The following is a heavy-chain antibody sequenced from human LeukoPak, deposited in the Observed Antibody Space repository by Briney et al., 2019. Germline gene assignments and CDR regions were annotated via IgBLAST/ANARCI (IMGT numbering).Heavy chain of an antibody. Sequence: GGSLRLSCAASGFTFSSYSMNWVRQAPGKGLEWVSSISSSSSYIYYADSVKGRYTISRDNAKNSLYLQMNSLRAEDTAVYYCARECVVVPAAIYWFDPWGQGTLVTVSS. D-gene: IGHD2-2*02. J-gene: IGHJ5*02. CDR1: GFTFSSYS. CDR3: ARECVVVPAAIYWFDP. V-gene: IGHV3-21*01. CDR2: ISSSSSYI.